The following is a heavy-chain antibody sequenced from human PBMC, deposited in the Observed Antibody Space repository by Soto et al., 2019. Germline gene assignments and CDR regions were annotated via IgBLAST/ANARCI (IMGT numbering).Heavy chain of an antibody. CDR3: ARGDTIFESSERYYHYGLDV. Sequence: QVKLVQSRAEVKKPGSSVRVSCKASEVTFNSYVVSWVRQAPGQGLQWMGGIIPLVGTTNYAHQLEGRVTITADTSTTTAYMELSGLRPGDTAVYYCARGDTIFESSERYYHYGLDVWGQGTTVIVSS. CDR2: IIPLVGTT. CDR1: EVTFNSYV. D-gene: IGHD3-3*01. J-gene: IGHJ6*02. V-gene: IGHV1-69*06.